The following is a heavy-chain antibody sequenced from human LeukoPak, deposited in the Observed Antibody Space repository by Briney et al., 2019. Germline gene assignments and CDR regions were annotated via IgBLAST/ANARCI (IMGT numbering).Heavy chain of an antibody. CDR1: GFTFSSYS. CDR2: ISSTSSAI. J-gene: IGHJ3*02. Sequence: PGGSLRLSCAASGFTFSSYSMNWVRQAPGKGLEWLSYISSTSSAIYYADSLKGRFTISRDNAKNSLYLQMNSLRAEDTAVYYCAREGGDCSSTTCDNDAFDIWGQGTMVTVSS. D-gene: IGHD2-2*01. V-gene: IGHV3-48*04. CDR3: AREGGDCSSTTCDNDAFDI.